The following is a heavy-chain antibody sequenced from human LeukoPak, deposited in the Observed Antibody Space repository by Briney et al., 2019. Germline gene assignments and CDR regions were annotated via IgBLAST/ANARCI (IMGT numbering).Heavy chain of an antibody. Sequence: GGSLRLSCAPSGFTFSSYAMHWVRQAPSKGLEWVAVISYDGSNKYYADSVKGRFTISRDSCKNTLFLQMNSLRAEDTAVYYCARSVLGYDFWSGYFFDSWGQGTLVTVSS. CDR2: ISYDGSNK. V-gene: IGHV3-30-3*01. J-gene: IGHJ4*02. CDR3: ARSVLGYDFWSGYFFDS. CDR1: GFTFSSYA. D-gene: IGHD3-3*01.